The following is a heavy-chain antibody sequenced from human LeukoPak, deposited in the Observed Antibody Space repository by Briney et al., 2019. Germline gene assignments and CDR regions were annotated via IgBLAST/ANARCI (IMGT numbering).Heavy chain of an antibody. D-gene: IGHD2-2*02. CDR3: AREYCSDSSCYTKGFDY. CDR2: IKEDGSEK. V-gene: IGHV3-7*01. J-gene: IGHJ4*02. Sequence: GGSLRLSCAASGFTFSSYWMSWVRQAPGKGLEWVANIKEDGSEKHYVDSVEGRLTISRDNAKKSVFLQMNSLRAEDTGVYYCAREYCSDSSCYTKGFDYWGQGTLVTVSS. CDR1: GFTFSSYW.